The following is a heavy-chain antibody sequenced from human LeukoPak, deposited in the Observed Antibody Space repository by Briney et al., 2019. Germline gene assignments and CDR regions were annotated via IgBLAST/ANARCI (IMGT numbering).Heavy chain of an antibody. CDR2: IYYSGST. CDR3: ARVQITMVRGVI. CDR1: GGSISSSSYY. D-gene: IGHD3-10*01. V-gene: IGHV4-39*07. J-gene: IGHJ4*02. Sequence: PSETLSLTCTVSGGSISSSSYYWGWIRQPPGKGLEWIGSIYYSGSTYYNPSLKSRVTISVDTSKNQFSLKLSSVTAADTAVYYCARVQITMVRGVIRGQGTLVTVSS.